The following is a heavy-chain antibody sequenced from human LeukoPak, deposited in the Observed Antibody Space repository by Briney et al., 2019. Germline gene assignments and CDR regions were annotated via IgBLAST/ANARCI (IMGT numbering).Heavy chain of an antibody. V-gene: IGHV3-74*01. Sequence: GGSLRLSCAASGFTFSDYWMHWVRQAPGKGLVWVSRINSDGSNTIYGDSVKGRFTISRDNAKNTLSLQMNSLRAEDTAVYYCARGRDGYDDAFDIWGQGTMVTVSS. D-gene: IGHD5-24*01. CDR1: GFTFSDYW. J-gene: IGHJ3*02. CDR3: ARGRDGYDDAFDI. CDR2: INSDGSNT.